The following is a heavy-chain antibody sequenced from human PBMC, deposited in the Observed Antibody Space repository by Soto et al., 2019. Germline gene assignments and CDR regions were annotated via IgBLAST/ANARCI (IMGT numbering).Heavy chain of an antibody. Sequence: PSETLSLTCTVSGGSISSGGYYWSWIRQHPGKGLEWIGYIYYSGSTYYNPSLKSRVTISVDTSKNQFSLKLSSVTAADTAVYYCARVFLDYDFWSGFDYWGQGTLVTVSS. CDR1: GGSISSGGYY. D-gene: IGHD3-3*01. V-gene: IGHV4-31*03. J-gene: IGHJ4*02. CDR3: ARVFLDYDFWSGFDY. CDR2: IYYSGST.